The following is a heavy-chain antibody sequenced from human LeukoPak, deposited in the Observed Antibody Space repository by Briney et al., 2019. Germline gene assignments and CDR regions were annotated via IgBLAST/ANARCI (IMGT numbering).Heavy chain of an antibody. Sequence: SETLSLTCAVSGGSISSGGYSWSWIRQPPGKGLEWIGYIYHSGSTYYNPSLKSRVTISVDRSKNQFSLKLSSVTAADTAMYFCARTPTYCGGDCYYFDPWGQGTLVTVSS. V-gene: IGHV4-30-2*01. CDR1: GGSISSGGYS. J-gene: IGHJ5*02. D-gene: IGHD2-21*02. CDR2: IYHSGST. CDR3: ARTPTYCGGDCYYFDP.